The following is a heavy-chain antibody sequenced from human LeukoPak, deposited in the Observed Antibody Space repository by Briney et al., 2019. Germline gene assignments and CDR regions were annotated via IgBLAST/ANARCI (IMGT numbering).Heavy chain of an antibody. V-gene: IGHV3-23*01. CDR1: GFTFSSYA. D-gene: IGHD5-24*01. CDR3: AKDARRDGYSYDY. J-gene: IGHJ4*02. Sequence: GGSLRLSCAASGFTFSSYAMNWVRQAPGKGLEWVSGISGSGGSTNYADSVEGRFTVSRDNSNNMVYLQMNSLRADDTAVYYCAKDARRDGYSYDYWGQGTLVTVSS. CDR2: ISGSGGST.